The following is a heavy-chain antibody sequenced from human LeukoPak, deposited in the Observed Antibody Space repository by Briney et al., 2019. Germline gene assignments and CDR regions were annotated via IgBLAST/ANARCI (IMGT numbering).Heavy chain of an antibody. CDR2: ISAGNGNT. J-gene: IGHJ4*02. V-gene: IGHV1-3*01. CDR1: GYTFTSYA. Sequence: ASVKVSCKASGYTFTSYAMHWVRQAPGQRLEWMGWISAGNGNTKYSQKFQGRVTITRDTSASTAYMELSSLRSEDTAVYYCAGVSSSGWSGGFDYWGQGTLVTVSS. CDR3: AGVSSSGWSGGFDY. D-gene: IGHD6-19*01.